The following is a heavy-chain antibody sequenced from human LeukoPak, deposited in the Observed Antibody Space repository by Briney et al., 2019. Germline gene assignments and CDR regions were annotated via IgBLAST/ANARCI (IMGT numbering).Heavy chain of an antibody. CDR2: ISAYNGNT. V-gene: IGHV1-18*01. J-gene: IGHJ4*02. Sequence: ASVKVSCKASGYTFTSYGISWVRQAPGQGLEWMGWISAYNGNTNYAQKLKGRLTMTTDTSTRTAYMELRRLRSDDTGVYYCAIDMYYDFWRGYYTGAMWGQGTLVTVSS. CDR1: GYTFTSYG. D-gene: IGHD3-3*01. CDR3: AIDMYYDFWRGYYTGAM.